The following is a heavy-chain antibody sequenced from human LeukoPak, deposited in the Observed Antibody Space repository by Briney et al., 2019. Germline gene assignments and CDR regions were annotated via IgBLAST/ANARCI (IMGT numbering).Heavy chain of an antibody. Sequence: ASETLSLTCTVSGGSISSYYWSWIRQPAGKGLEWIGRIYTSGSTNYNPSLKSRVTMSVDTSKNQFSLKLSSVTAADTAVYYCARDRYSYGTNWFDPWGQGTLVTVSS. D-gene: IGHD5-18*01. CDR1: GGSISSYY. CDR3: ARDRYSYGTNWFDP. J-gene: IGHJ5*02. V-gene: IGHV4-4*07. CDR2: IYTSGST.